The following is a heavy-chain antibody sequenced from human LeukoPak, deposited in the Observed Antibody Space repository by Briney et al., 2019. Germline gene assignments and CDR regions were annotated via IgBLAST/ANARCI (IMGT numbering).Heavy chain of an antibody. Sequence: PGGSLRLSCAASGFTLRNYWMHWVRQAPGKGLEWVSSISSGSSYIHYADSVKGRFTISRDNAKQSLYLQMNSLRAEDTAVYYCARTVFGGYCSSSSCYAGGYLDYWGQGTLVTVSS. CDR1: GFTLRNYW. CDR2: ISSGSSYI. J-gene: IGHJ4*02. CDR3: ARTVFGGYCSSSSCYAGGYLDY. D-gene: IGHD2-2*03. V-gene: IGHV3-21*01.